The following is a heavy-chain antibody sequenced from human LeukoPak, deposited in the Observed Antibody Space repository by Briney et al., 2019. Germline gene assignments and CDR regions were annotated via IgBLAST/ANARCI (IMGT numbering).Heavy chain of an antibody. V-gene: IGHV3-21*01. CDR2: ISSSSSYI. D-gene: IGHD3-3*01. CDR1: GFTFSSYS. CDR3: ARAWRGAFDI. J-gene: IGHJ3*02. Sequence: GGSLRLSCAVSGFTFSSYSMNWVRQAPGKGLEWVSSISSSSSYIYYADSVKGRFTISRDNAKNSLYLRMNSLRAEDTAVYYCARAWRGAFDIWGQGTMVTVSS.